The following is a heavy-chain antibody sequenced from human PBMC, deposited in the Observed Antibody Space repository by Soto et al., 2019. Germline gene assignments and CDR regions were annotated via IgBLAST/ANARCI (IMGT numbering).Heavy chain of an antibody. Sequence: ASVKVSCKASGYTFTGYYMHWVRQAPGQGLEWMGWINPNSGGTNYAQKFQGWVTMTRDTSISTAYMELSRLRSDDTAVYYCARGDYGSGSFPYYYYMDVRGKGTTVTVSS. CDR3: ARGDYGSGSFPYYYYMDV. CDR1: GYTFTGYY. D-gene: IGHD3-10*01. J-gene: IGHJ6*03. V-gene: IGHV1-2*04. CDR2: INPNSGGT.